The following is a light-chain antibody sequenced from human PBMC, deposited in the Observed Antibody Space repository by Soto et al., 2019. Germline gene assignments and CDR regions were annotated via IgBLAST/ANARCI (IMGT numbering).Light chain of an antibody. CDR3: ISYTTISTYV. J-gene: IGLJ1*01. CDR2: DVS. V-gene: IGLV2-14*03. Sequence: QPASVSGSPGQSIAISCTGTSSDVGSYNYVSWYQHHPGKAPKVMIYDVSSRPSGVSNRFSGSKSGNTASLTISGLQAEDEADYYCISYTTISTYVFGTGTKLTVL. CDR1: SSDVGSYNY.